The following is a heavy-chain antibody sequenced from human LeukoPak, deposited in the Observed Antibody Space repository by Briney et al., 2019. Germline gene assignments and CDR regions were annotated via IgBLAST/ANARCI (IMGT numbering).Heavy chain of an antibody. CDR1: GASFSRYY. CDR3: ARGDYYYYMDV. V-gene: IGHV4-34*01. CDR2: INQSGST. J-gene: IGHJ6*03. Sequence: SETLSLTCAVDGASFSRYYWSWIRQPPGKGLEWIGEINQSGSTHYNASLKSRLTISEDTSKNQCSLRLSSVTAADTAVYYCARGDYYYYMDVWGTGTTVTVSS.